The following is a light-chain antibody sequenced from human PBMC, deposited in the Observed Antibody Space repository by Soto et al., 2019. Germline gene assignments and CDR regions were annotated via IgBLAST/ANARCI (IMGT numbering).Light chain of an antibody. CDR1: QSVSYY. J-gene: IGKJ5*01. V-gene: IGKV3-20*01. Sequence: EIVLTQSPGTLSLSPGERATLSCRASQSVSYYLAWYQQKPGQAPRLLIYDASSRATGVPDRFSGSGSGTDFTLTISRLESDDSAVYYCQQHGISHITFGQGTRLEI. CDR2: DAS. CDR3: QQHGISHIT.